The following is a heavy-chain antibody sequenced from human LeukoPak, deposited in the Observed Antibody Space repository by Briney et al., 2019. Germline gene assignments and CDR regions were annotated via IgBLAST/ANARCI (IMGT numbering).Heavy chain of an antibody. V-gene: IGHV3-23*01. CDR3: AKTYRIGWSPNNSFDY. CDR2: ISYAGDST. D-gene: IGHD6-19*01. Sequence: GGSLRLSCAASGFAFNRFPMSWVRQAPGKGLEWVSAISYAGDSTYYSDSVKGRFTISRDDAKNTLYLQMHSLIAEDTAVYYGAKTYRIGWSPNNSFDYWGQGTLSPSPQ. J-gene: IGHJ4*02. CDR1: GFAFNRFP.